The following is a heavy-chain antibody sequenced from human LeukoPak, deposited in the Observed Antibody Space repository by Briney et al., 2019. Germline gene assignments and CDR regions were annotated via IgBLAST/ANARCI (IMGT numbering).Heavy chain of an antibody. D-gene: IGHD1/OR15-1a*01. V-gene: IGHV5-51*01. CDR2: IYPGDSDT. CDR1: GYPFTHHW. J-gene: IGHJ4*02. Sequence: GESLKISCKVSGYPFTHHWIGWVRQMPGKGLEWMGIIYPGDSDTRYSPSFQGQVTMSADKSITTAYLQWSSLKASDTAVYFCARYHHSGTIFDCWGQGTLLTVSS. CDR3: ARYHHSGTIFDC.